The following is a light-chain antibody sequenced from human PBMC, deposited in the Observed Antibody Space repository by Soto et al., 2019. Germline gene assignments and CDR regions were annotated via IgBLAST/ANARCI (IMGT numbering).Light chain of an antibody. CDR1: QSVSSSY. J-gene: IGKJ1*01. CDR2: GAS. CDR3: HQCGSSSWM. V-gene: IGKV3-20*01. Sequence: IVLTQSPGTLSLSPGERATLSCRASQSVSSSYLAWYQQKPGQAPRLLIYGASSRATGIPDRFSGSGSGTDFTLTISRLEPEDFAVYYCHQCGSSSWMFGQGTKVDIK.